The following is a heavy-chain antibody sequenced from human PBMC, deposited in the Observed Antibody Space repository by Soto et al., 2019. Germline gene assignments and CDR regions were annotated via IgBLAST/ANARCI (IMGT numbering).Heavy chain of an antibody. CDR2: ISWNSGSI. Sequence: DVQLVESGGGLVQPGRSLRLSCAASGFTFDDYAMHWVRQAPGKGLEWVSGISWNSGSIGYADSVKGRFTISRDNAKNSLYLQMNSRRAEDTALYYCAKDMVVRRGWHYFDYWGQGTLATVSS. CDR1: GFTFDDYA. D-gene: IGHD6-19*01. J-gene: IGHJ4*02. V-gene: IGHV3-9*01. CDR3: AKDMVVRRGWHYFDY.